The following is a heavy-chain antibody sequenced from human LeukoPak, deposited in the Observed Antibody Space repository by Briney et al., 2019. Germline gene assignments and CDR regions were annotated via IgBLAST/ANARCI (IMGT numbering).Heavy chain of an antibody. Sequence: GGSLRLSCTASGFTFGDYAMSWVRQAPGKGLEWVGFIRSKAFGGATDYAASVKGRFTISRDDSKSIAYLQMNSLKTEDTAVYYCSRSRIAAAAVDYWGQGTLVTVSS. J-gene: IGHJ4*02. D-gene: IGHD6-13*01. V-gene: IGHV3-49*04. CDR2: IRSKAFGGAT. CDR3: SRSRIAAAAVDY. CDR1: GFTFGDYA.